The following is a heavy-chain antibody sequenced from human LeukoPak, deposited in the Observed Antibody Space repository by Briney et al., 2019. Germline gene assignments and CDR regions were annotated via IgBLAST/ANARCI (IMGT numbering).Heavy chain of an antibody. CDR2: IIPIFGTA. V-gene: IGHV1-69*13. D-gene: IGHD3-10*01. CDR1: GGTFSSYA. Sequence: PVASVKVSCKASGGTFSSYAISWVRQAPGQGLEWMGGIIPIFGTANYAQKFQGRVTITADESTSTAYMELSSLRSEDTAVYYCARADMVPDGGTIDIWGQGTMVTVSS. CDR3: ARADMVPDGGTIDI. J-gene: IGHJ3*02.